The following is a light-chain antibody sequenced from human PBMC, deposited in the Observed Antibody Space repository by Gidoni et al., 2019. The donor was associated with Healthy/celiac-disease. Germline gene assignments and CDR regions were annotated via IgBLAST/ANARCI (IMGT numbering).Light chain of an antibody. Sequence: QSALTQPPSASGSPGQSVTISCTGTSSDVGGYNYVPWYQQHPGKAPTLMIYEVSKRPSGVPDRFSGSKSGNTASLTVSGLQAEDEADYYCSSYAGSRGVFGTGTKVTV. CDR1: SSDVGGYNY. J-gene: IGLJ1*01. V-gene: IGLV2-8*01. CDR3: SSYAGSRGV. CDR2: EVS.